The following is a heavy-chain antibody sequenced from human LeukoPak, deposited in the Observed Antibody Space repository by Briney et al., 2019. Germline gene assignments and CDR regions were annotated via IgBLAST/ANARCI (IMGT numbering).Heavy chain of an antibody. CDR1: GYTFTSYA. CDR2: INTNTGNP. D-gene: IGHD2-21*02. V-gene: IGHV7-4-1*02. CDR3: AREGSVVTDDAFDI. Sequence: ASVKVSCKASGYTFTSYAMNWVRQAPGQGLEWMGWINTNTGNPTYAQGFTGRFVFSLDTSVSTAYLQISSLKAEDTAVYYCAREGSVVTDDAFDIWGQGTMVTVSS. J-gene: IGHJ3*02.